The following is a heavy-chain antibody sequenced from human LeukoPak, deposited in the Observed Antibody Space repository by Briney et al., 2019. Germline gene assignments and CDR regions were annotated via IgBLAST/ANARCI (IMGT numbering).Heavy chain of an antibody. V-gene: IGHV4-59*01. CDR2: IYYSGST. D-gene: IGHD3-10*01. J-gene: IGHJ4*02. CDR3: ARVSITMVRGVIIVPFDY. CDR1: GGSISSYY. Sequence: SQTLSLTCTVSGGSISSYYWSWIRQSPGKGLEWIGYIYYSGSTNYNPSLKSRVTISVDTSKNQFSLKLSSVTAADTAVYYCARVSITMVRGVIIVPFDYWGQGTLVTVSS.